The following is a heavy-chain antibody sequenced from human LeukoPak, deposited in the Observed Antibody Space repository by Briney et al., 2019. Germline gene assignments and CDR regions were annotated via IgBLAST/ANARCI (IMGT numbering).Heavy chain of an antibody. Sequence: SVKVSCKASGGTFSSYAISWVRQAPGQGLEWMGGIIPIFGTANYAQKFQGRVTITADESTSTAYVELSSLRSEDTAVYYCARDRIFGVVILPTVHWGQGTLVTVSS. V-gene: IGHV1-69*13. CDR3: ARDRIFGVVILPTVH. D-gene: IGHD3-3*01. J-gene: IGHJ4*02. CDR2: IIPIFGTA. CDR1: GGTFSSYA.